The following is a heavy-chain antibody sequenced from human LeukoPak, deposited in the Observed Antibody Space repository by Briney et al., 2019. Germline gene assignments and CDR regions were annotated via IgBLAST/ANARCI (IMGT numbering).Heavy chain of an antibody. CDR1: GGSISSGGYY. D-gene: IGHD3-10*01. V-gene: IGHV4-31*03. Sequence: PSETLSFTCTVSGGSISSGGYYWSWIRLHPGKGLEWIGYIYYSGSTYYNPSLKSRVTISVDTSKNQFSLKLSSVTAADTAVYYCARARYGSGSSTLNYYYYYYMDVWGKGTTVTVSS. CDR3: ARARYGSGSSTLNYYYYYYMDV. J-gene: IGHJ6*03. CDR2: IYYSGST.